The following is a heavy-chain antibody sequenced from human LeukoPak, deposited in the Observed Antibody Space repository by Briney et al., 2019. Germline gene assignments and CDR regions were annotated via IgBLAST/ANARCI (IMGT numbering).Heavy chain of an antibody. CDR1: GGSISSSSYY. J-gene: IGHJ5*02. CDR2: IYYSGST. Sequence: PSETLTLTCTVSGGSISSSSYYWGWIRQPPEKGLEWIRYIYYSGSTNYNPSLKSRVTISVDTSKNQFSLKLSSVTAADTAVYYCARAAYDFWSGYWFDPWGQGTLVTVSS. CDR3: ARAAYDFWSGYWFDP. V-gene: IGHV4-61*05. D-gene: IGHD3-3*01.